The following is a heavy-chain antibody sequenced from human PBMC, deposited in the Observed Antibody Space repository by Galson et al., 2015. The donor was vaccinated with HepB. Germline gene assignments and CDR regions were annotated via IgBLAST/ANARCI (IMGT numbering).Heavy chain of an antibody. V-gene: IGHV1-18*01. CDR3: ARGGEYDILTGYYWLIDY. D-gene: IGHD3-9*01. Sequence: SVKVSCKASGYTFTSYGISWVRQAPGQGLEWMGWISAYNGNTNYAQKLQGRVTMTTDTSTSTAYMELRSLRSDDTAVYYCARGGEYDILTGYYWLIDYWGQGTLVTVSS. CDR2: ISAYNGNT. J-gene: IGHJ4*02. CDR1: GYTFTSYG.